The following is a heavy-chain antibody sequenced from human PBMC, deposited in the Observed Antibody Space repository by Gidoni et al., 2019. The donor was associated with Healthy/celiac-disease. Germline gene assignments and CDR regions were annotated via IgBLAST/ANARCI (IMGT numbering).Heavy chain of an antibody. D-gene: IGHD3-3*01. Sequence: QVQLVQSGAEVKKPGASVKVSCKASGYTFTGYYMHWVRQAPGQGLEWMGWINPNSGGTNYAQKFQGWVTMTRDTSISTAYMELSRLRSDDTAVYYCARASSYDFWSGYYQTNYYFDYWGQGTLVTVSS. CDR2: INPNSGGT. CDR1: GYTFTGYY. CDR3: ARASSYDFWSGYYQTNYYFDY. J-gene: IGHJ4*02. V-gene: IGHV1-2*04.